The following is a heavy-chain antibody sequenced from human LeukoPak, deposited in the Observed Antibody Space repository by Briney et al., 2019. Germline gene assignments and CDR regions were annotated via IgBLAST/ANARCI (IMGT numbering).Heavy chain of an antibody. CDR2: INPNSGGT. CDR1: GYTFTGYY. D-gene: IGHD3-3*01. CDR3: ASQFGVVIMDAFDI. Sequence: ASVKVSCKASGYTFTGYYMHWVRQAPGQGLEWMGWINPNSGGTNYAQKFQGRVTMTRDTSISTAYMELSGLRSDDTAVYYCASQFGVVIMDAFDIWGQGTMVTVSS. V-gene: IGHV1-2*02. J-gene: IGHJ3*02.